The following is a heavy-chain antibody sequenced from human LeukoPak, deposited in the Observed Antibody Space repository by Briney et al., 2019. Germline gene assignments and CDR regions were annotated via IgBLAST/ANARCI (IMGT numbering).Heavy chain of an antibody. D-gene: IGHD2-15*01. CDR3: ARHGLGYCSGGSCYSDY. V-gene: IGHV5-51*01. CDR1: GYSFTSYW. J-gene: IGHJ4*02. Sequence: GESLQISCQGSGYSFTSYWIGWVRQMPGKGLAWMGIIYPGDSDTRYSPSFQGQVTISADKSISTAYLQWSSLKASNTAMYYCARHGLGYCSGGSCYSDYWGQGTLVTVSS. CDR2: IYPGDSDT.